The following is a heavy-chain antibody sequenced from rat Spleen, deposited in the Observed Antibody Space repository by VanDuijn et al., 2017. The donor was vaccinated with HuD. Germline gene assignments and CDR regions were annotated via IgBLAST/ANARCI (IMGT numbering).Heavy chain of an antibody. V-gene: IGHV5-31*01. Sequence: EVQLVESGGGLVQPGRSLKLSCVASGFTFNNYWMTWIRQAPGKGLEWVASITNTGGSTYYPDSVKGRFTISGDNAKSTLDLQMNSLRSEDTATYYCTRMYTTDYYWYFDFWGPGTMVTVSS. J-gene: IGHJ1*01. CDR2: ITNTGGST. CDR3: TRMYTTDYYWYFDF. CDR1: GFTFNNYW. D-gene: IGHD1-6*01.